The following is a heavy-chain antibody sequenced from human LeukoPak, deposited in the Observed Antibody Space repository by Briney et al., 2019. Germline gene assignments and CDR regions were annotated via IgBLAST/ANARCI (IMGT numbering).Heavy chain of an antibody. Sequence: GASVKVSCKASGGTFSSYAISWVRQAPGQGPEWMGGIIPIFGTANYAQKFQGRVTITADKSTSTAYMELSSLRSEDTAVYYCARKGYFDWITGFDPWGQGTLVTVSS. CDR2: IIPIFGTA. V-gene: IGHV1-69*06. CDR1: GGTFSSYA. J-gene: IGHJ5*02. D-gene: IGHD3-9*01. CDR3: ARKGYFDWITGFDP.